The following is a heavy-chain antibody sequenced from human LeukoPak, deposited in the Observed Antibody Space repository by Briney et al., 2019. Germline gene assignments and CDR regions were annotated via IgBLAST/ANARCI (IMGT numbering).Heavy chain of an antibody. D-gene: IGHD4-11*01. CDR3: AKGYYGNYVAVDY. CDR2: ISDNGDDT. CDR1: GFTFSSYA. Sequence: GGSLRLSCAASGFTFSSYAMIWVRQAPGKGLDWVSSISDNGDDTYYADSVKGRFTISIDNSDNTLYLQMNSLRADDAAVYYCAKGYYGNYVAVDYWGRGTLVTVSS. J-gene: IGHJ4*02. V-gene: IGHV3-23*01.